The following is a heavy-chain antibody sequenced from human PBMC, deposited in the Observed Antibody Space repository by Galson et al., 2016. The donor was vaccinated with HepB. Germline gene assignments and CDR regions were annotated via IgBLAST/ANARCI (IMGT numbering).Heavy chain of an antibody. D-gene: IGHD5-12*01. J-gene: IGHJ4*02. CDR2: IYSSGST. CDR3: ARGHVDGNAASDF. V-gene: IGHV3-53*01. CDR1: GSIVNNNY. Sequence: SLRLSCAASGSIVNNNYMNWVRQAPGKGLEWVSVIYSSGSTFYADSVKGRFTISRDNSKNTLYLQMNSLRAEDTAVYYCARGHVDGNAASDFWGQGTLVTVSS.